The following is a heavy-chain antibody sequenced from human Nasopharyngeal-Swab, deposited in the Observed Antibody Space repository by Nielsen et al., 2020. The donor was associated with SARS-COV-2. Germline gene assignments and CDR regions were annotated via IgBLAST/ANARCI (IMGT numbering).Heavy chain of an antibody. Sequence: GESLKISCAASGFTFSSYGMHWVRQAPGKGLEWVAVISYDGSNKYYADSVKGRFTISRDSSKNTLYLQMNSLRAEDTAVYYCAKDGDSGYSYGSYYGMDVWGQGTTVTVSS. CDR2: ISYDGSNK. CDR3: AKDGDSGYSYGSYYGMDV. D-gene: IGHD5-18*01. V-gene: IGHV3-30*18. J-gene: IGHJ6*02. CDR1: GFTFSSYG.